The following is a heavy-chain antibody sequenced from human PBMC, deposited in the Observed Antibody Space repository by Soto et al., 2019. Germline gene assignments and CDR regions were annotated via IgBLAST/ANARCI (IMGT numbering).Heavy chain of an antibody. V-gene: IGHV3-48*03. CDR3: ARGGADSSGYYYHPLDY. CDR1: GFTFSSYE. Sequence: EVQLVESGGGLVQPGGSLRLSCAASGFTFSSYEMNWVRQAPGKGLEWVSYISHSGNTIYYADSVKGRFTISRDNAKNSLSLQMNSLRAEDTAVYYCARGGADSSGYYYHPLDYWGQGTLVTVSS. J-gene: IGHJ4*02. D-gene: IGHD3-22*01. CDR2: ISHSGNTI.